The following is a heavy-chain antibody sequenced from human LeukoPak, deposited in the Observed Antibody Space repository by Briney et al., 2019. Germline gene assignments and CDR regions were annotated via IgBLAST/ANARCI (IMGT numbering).Heavy chain of an antibody. CDR3: ARDQGIAAAGTFDY. CDR2: IYTSGST. V-gene: IGHV4-4*07. Sequence: SETLSLTRTVSGGSISSYYWSWIRPPAGKGLEWIGRIYTSGSTNYNPSLKSRVTMSVDTSKNQFSLKLSSVTAADTAVYYCARDQGIAAAGTFDYWGQGTLVTVSS. D-gene: IGHD6-13*01. J-gene: IGHJ4*02. CDR1: GGSISSYY.